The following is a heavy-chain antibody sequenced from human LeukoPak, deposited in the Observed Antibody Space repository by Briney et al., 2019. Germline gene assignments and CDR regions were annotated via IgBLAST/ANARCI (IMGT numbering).Heavy chain of an antibody. J-gene: IGHJ4*02. V-gene: IGHV4-34*01. D-gene: IGHD4-11*01. CDR1: GGSISSYY. CDR3: ARGDYSNFLSFDY. Sequence: SETLSLTCTVSGGSISSYYWSWIRQPPGKGLEWIGEINHSGSTNYNPSLKSRVTISVDTSKNQFSLKLSSVTAADTAVYYCARGDYSNFLSFDYWGQGTLVTVSS. CDR2: INHSGST.